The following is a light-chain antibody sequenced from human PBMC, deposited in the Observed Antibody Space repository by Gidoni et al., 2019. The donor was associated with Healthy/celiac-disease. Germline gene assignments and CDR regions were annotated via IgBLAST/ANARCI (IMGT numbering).Light chain of an antibody. CDR3: QQYGSSPWT. CDR1: HSFSSSY. CDR2: GAS. Sequence: EIVLTQSPGTLSLSPGVRATPCCRASHSFSSSYLAWYQQNPGQAPRLLICGASSRATGIPDRLSGSRSDTDFTLTISRLEPEDCAVYYCQQYGSSPWTFGQGTKVEIK. V-gene: IGKV3-20*01. J-gene: IGKJ1*01.